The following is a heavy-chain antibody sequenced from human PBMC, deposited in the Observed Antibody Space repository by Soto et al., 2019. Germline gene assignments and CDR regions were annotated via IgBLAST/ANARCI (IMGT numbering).Heavy chain of an antibody. D-gene: IGHD6-6*01. CDR3: ARGRSSSSRWYYYYYGMDV. Sequence: QVQLQQWGAGLLKPSETLSLTCAVYGGSFSGYYWSWIRQPPGKGLEWLGEINHSGRTNYNPSLKSRVTISVDTSNNQFSLTLGSVTAADTAVYYCARGRSSSSRWYYYYYGMDVWGQGTTVTVSS. V-gene: IGHV4-34*01. J-gene: IGHJ6*02. CDR1: GGSFSGYY. CDR2: INHSGRT.